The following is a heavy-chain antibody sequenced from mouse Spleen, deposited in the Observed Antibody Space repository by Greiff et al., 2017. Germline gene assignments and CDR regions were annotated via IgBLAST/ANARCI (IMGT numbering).Heavy chain of an antibody. CDR3: ARHELRLRYFDV. CDR1: CYTFPEYT. J-gene: IGHJ1*01. V-gene: IGHV1-62-2*01. Sequence: QVQLQPSGAELVKPGASVKLSCQASCYTFPEYTIHWVKQRSGQGLEWIGWFYPGSGSIKYNEKFKDKATLTADKSSSTVYMELSRLTSEDSAVYFCARHELRLRYFDVWGAGTTVTVSS. D-gene: IGHD1-2*01. CDR2: FYPGSGSI.